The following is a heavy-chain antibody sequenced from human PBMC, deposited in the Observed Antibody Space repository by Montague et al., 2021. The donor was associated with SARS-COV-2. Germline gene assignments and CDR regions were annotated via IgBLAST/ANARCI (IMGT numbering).Heavy chain of an antibody. Sequence: SLRLSCAASGFSFSTDWMSWVRQAPGKGLEWVANINGDGSAKSYEDSVKGRFTISRDNANNSLYLQMNSLRAEDTAVYYCARDSYTKGDYWGQGTLVSVSS. D-gene: IGHD4-11*01. CDR2: INGDGSAK. CDR1: GFSFSTDW. J-gene: IGHJ4*02. CDR3: ARDSYTKGDY. V-gene: IGHV3-7*03.